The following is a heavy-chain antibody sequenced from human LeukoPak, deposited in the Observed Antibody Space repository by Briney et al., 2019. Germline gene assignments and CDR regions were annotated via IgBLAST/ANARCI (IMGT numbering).Heavy chain of an antibody. Sequence: ASVKVSCKASGYTFTSYDINWVRQATGQGLEWMGWMNPNSGNAGYAQKFQGRVTKTRNTSISTAYMELSSLRSEDTAVYYCARGTIGVVIIARPYYYYYGMDVWGQGTTVTVSS. D-gene: IGHD3-3*01. CDR1: GYTFTSYD. J-gene: IGHJ6*02. V-gene: IGHV1-8*01. CDR2: MNPNSGNA. CDR3: ARGTIGVVIIARPYYYYYGMDV.